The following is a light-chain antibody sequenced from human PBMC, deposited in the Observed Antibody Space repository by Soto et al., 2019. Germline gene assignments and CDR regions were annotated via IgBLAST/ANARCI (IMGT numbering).Light chain of an antibody. Sequence: EIVLSQSPATLSLSPGERATLSCRASQSVSDYLAWYQQKPGQAPRLLIYDTSNRATGIPARFSGSGSGTDFTRTISSLDPEEFAVYSCPKLNNWPATVGQGTKVDIK. J-gene: IGKJ1*01. CDR2: DTS. V-gene: IGKV3-11*01. CDR1: QSVSDY. CDR3: PKLNNWPAT.